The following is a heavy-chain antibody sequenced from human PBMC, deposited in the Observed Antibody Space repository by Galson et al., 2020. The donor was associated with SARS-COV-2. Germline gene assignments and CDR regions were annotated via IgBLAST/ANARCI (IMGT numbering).Heavy chain of an antibody. CDR1: GFTFSSYG. J-gene: IGHJ4*02. D-gene: IGHD6-13*01. V-gene: IGHV3-30*02. Sequence: GGSLSLSCAASGFTFSSYGMHWVRQAPGKGLEWVAFIRYDGSNKYYADSVKGRFTISRDNSKNTLYLQMNSLRAEDTAVYYCAKDAGIGAGMFGYWSQGTLVTVSS. CDR2: IRYDGSNK. CDR3: AKDAGIGAGMFGY.